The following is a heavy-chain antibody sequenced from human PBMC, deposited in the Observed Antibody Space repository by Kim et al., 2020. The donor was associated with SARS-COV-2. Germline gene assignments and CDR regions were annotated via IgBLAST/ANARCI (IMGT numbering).Heavy chain of an antibody. CDR2: IYYSGST. CDR1: GGSISSSSYY. CDR3: ARTAGFDIVVVPAAMSFDY. J-gene: IGHJ4*02. D-gene: IGHD2-2*01. Sequence: SETLSLTWTVSGGSISSSSYYWGWIRQPPGKGLEWIGSIYYSGSTYYNPSLKSRVTISVDTSKNQFSLKLSSVTAADTAVYYCARTAGFDIVVVPAAMSFDYWGQGTLVTVSS. V-gene: IGHV4-39*01.